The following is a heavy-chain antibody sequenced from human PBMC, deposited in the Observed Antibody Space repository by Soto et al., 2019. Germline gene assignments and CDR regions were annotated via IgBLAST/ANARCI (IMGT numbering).Heavy chain of an antibody. J-gene: IGHJ3*02. Sequence: EMQLVQSGAEAKKPGESLRISCKGSGYNFANFWIGWVRQMPGKGLEWMGMIFPGDSDTKNSPSLEGQITMSVDKSDSSAYLQWRSLKASDTAIYYCAAGYSTGLDAFDIWGQGTMVTVSS. CDR3: AAGYSTGLDAFDI. V-gene: IGHV5-51*01. CDR1: GYNFANFW. CDR2: IFPGDSDT. D-gene: IGHD2-8*02.